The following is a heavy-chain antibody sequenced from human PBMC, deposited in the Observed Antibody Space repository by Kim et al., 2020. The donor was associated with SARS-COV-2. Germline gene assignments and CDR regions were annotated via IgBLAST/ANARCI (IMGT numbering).Heavy chain of an antibody. CDR3: ARPVAGFVWDV. Sequence: SETLSLTCAVSGVSISSNNWWSWVRQPPGRGLEWIGDIYHSGTTNYNPSLKSRVTISVDKSKNQFSLILTSVTAAETAIYYCARPVAGFVWDVWGQGTTVTVSS. CDR2: IYHSGTT. D-gene: IGHD6-19*01. CDR1: GVSISSNNW. J-gene: IGHJ6*02. V-gene: IGHV4-4*02.